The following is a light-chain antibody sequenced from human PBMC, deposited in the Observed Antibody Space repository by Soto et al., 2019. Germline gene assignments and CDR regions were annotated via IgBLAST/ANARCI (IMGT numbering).Light chain of an antibody. Sequence: QSALTQPASVSGSPGQSITISCTGTSSDVGGYKYVSWYQQHPGKAPKLIIYDVGNRPSGVSNRFSGSKSGNTASLTISGLQAEDEADYYCSSYTSSSTHYVFGPGTKVTVL. V-gene: IGLV2-14*01. J-gene: IGLJ1*01. CDR1: SSDVGGYKY. CDR2: DVG. CDR3: SSYTSSSTHYV.